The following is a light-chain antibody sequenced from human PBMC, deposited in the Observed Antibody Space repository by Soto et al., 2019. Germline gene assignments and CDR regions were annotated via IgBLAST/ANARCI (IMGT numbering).Light chain of an antibody. CDR2: GNN. CDR1: SSNIGAGYD. J-gene: IGLJ2*01. V-gene: IGLV1-40*01. CDR3: QSYDRSLSGHVI. Sequence: QSVLTQPPSVSGAPGQRVTISCTGSSSNIGAGYDVHWYQHLPGTAPKLLIYGNNNRPSGVPDRFSGSKSGTSASLAITGLQAEDEADYYCQSYDRSLSGHVIFGGGTKVTV.